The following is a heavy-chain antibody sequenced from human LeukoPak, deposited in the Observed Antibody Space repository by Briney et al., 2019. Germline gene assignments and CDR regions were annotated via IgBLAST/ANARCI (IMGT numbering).Heavy chain of an antibody. V-gene: IGHV3-30*02. D-gene: IGHD3-9*01. CDR1: GFTLSNYG. CDR3: AKDSRYFDWFQYFDY. J-gene: IGHJ4*02. CDR2: INYSAKDK. Sequence: GGSLRLSCEASGFTLSNYGIHWVRQAPGKGQEWVSFINYSAKDKYYAHSVKGRFTISRDNSKNTMYLQMNSLRAEDTAVYYCAKDSRYFDWFQYFDYWGQGTLVTVSS.